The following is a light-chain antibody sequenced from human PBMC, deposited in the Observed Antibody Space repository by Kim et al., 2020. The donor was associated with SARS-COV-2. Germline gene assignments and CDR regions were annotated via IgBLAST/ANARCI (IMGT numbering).Light chain of an antibody. Sequence: DIQMTQSPSTLSASVGDRVTITCRASQTINTWLAWYQQKPGKAPNLLIYKASTLEGGVPSRFSGSGSETEFTLTISTLQPDDFATYYCQQYNSFSPTFGQGTKVDIK. J-gene: IGKJ1*01. CDR3: QQYNSFSPT. V-gene: IGKV1-5*03. CDR2: KAS. CDR1: QTINTW.